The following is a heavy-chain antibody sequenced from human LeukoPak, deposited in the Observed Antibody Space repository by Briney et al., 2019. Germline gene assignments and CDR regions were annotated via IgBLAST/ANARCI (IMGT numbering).Heavy chain of an antibody. CDR2: IRYDGSNK. Sequence: GGSLRLSCAATGFTFSSYGMHWVRQAPGKGLEWVAFIRYDGSNKYYADSVKGRFTISRDNSKNTLYLQMNSLRAEDTAVYYCARVAAADTAMMNFDHWGQGTLVTVSS. D-gene: IGHD5-18*01. V-gene: IGHV3-30*02. J-gene: IGHJ4*02. CDR1: GFTFSSYG. CDR3: ARVAAADTAMMNFDH.